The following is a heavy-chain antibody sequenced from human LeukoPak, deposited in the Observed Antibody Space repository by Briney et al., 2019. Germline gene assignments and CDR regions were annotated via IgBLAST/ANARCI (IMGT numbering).Heavy chain of an antibody. CDR2: MNPNSGNT. CDR1: GYTFTSYD. Sequence: GASVKVSCKASGYTFTSYDINWVRQATGQGLEWMGWMNPNSGNTGYAQKFQGRVTITRNTSISTAYMELSSLRSEDTAVYYCARVYYDILTGYYTWFDPWGQGTLVTVSS. CDR3: ARVYYDILTGYYTWFDP. J-gene: IGHJ5*02. V-gene: IGHV1-8*03. D-gene: IGHD3-9*01.